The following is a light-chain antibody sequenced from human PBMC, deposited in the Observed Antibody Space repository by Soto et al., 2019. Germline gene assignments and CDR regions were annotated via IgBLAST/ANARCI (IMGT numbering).Light chain of an antibody. V-gene: IGKV1-27*01. CDR2: AAS. Sequence: DIQMTQFPSSLSASVGDRVTITCRASQGIKNYLAWFQQKPGKVPKLLIFAASALQSGVPSRFSGSGSGTDFTLTIGSLQPEDVATYYCQTYDTAPAWAFGQGTRVEIK. J-gene: IGKJ1*01. CDR1: QGIKNY. CDR3: QTYDTAPAWA.